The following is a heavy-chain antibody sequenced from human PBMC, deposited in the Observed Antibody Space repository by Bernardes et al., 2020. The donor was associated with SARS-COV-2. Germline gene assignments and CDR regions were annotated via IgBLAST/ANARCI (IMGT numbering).Heavy chain of an antibody. V-gene: IGHV1-2*04. CDR3: VRGGGIEDDRGLEGSDY. CDR2: INPNSGGT. D-gene: IGHD6-13*01. Sequence: ASVKVSCMASGYTFTGYYMHWVRQAPGQGLEWVGWINPNSGGTNYAQKFKVWVTMTRDTSISTAYMELNRLTSDDTAVYYCVRGGGIEDDRGLEGSDYWGQGTLVTVSS. J-gene: IGHJ4*02. CDR1: GYTFTGYY.